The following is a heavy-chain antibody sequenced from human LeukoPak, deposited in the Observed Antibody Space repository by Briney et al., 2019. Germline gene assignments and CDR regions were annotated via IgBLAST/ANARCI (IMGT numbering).Heavy chain of an antibody. V-gene: IGHV4-61*01. D-gene: IGHD3-9*01. CDR2: IYSSGNT. CDR1: GGSVSSGSYY. Sequence: PSETLSLTCTVSGGSVSSGSYYWSWIRQPPGKGLEWIGYIYSSGNTNYNPSLRSRVTISVDTSKKQFSLNLSSVTAADTAVYYCARAPYFDWLLYPSPFFDYWGQGTLVTVSS. J-gene: IGHJ4*02. CDR3: ARAPYFDWLLYPSPFFDY.